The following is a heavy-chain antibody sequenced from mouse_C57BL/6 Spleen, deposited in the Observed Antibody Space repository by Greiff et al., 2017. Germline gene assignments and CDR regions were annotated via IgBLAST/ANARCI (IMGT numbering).Heavy chain of an antibody. CDR3: ARQGGSSYVEYYFDY. V-gene: IGHV5-6*01. D-gene: IGHD1-1*01. CDR1: GFTFSSYG. J-gene: IGHJ2*01. Sequence: EVQRVESGGDLVKPGGSLKLSCAASGFTFSSYGMSWVRQTPDKRLEWVATISSGGSYTYYPDSVKGRFTISRDNAKNTLYLQMSSLKSEDTAMYYCARQGGSSYVEYYFDYWGQGTTLTVSS. CDR2: ISSGGSYT.